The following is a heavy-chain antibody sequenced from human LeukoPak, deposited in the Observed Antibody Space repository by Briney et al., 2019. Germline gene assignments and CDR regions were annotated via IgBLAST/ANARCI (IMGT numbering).Heavy chain of an antibody. Sequence: ASVKVSCKASGYTLTGYYMHWVRQAPGQGLEWMGWINPNSGDTNYAQKFQGRVTMTRDTSISTAYMELSRLRSDDTAVYYCATTIFGVVIQGTNWFDPWGQGTLVTVSS. D-gene: IGHD3-3*01. CDR3: ATTIFGVVIQGTNWFDP. CDR2: INPNSGDT. CDR1: GYTLTGYY. J-gene: IGHJ5*02. V-gene: IGHV1-2*02.